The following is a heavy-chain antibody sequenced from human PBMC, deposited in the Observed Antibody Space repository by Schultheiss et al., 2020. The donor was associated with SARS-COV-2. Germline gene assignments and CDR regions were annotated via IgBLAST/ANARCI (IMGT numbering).Heavy chain of an antibody. J-gene: IGHJ6*02. V-gene: IGHV4-34*01. CDR3: ARDNAFYGVDV. CDR1: GGSFSGYY. D-gene: IGHD1-14*01. Sequence: SETLSLTCAVYGGSFSGYYWSWIRQPPGKGLEWIGEINHSGNTNYNPSLKSRVTISVDTSKNQFSLKLSSVTAADTAVYYCARDNAFYGVDVWGQGTTVTVSS. CDR2: INHSGNT.